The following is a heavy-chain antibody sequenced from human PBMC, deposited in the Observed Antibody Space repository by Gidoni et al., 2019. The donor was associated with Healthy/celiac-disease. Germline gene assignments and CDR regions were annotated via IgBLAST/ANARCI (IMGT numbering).Heavy chain of an antibody. D-gene: IGHD3-10*01. V-gene: IGHV3-48*03. J-gene: IGHJ4*02. CDR3: VRDPSGSGTQPDY. CDR1: GFTFSSYE. CDR2: ISRSGSTI. Sequence: EVQLVESGGGLVQPGGSLRLSCAASGFTFSSYEMNWVRQAPGKGLEWVSYISRSGSTIYYADSVKGRFTISRDNAKNSLYLQMNSLRAEDTAVYYCVRDPSGSGTQPDYWGQGTLVTVSS.